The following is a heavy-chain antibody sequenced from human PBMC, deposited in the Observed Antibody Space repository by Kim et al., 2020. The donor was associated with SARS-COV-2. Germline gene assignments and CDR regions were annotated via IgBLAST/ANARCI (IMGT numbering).Heavy chain of an antibody. V-gene: IGHV1-8*01. CDR2: MNPNSGNT. D-gene: IGHD2-15*01. J-gene: IGHJ4*02. CDR3: ARVGYTVVTPAVVFDY. CDR1: GYTFTSYD. Sequence: ASVKVSCKASGYTFTSYDINWVRQATGQGLEWMGWMNPNSGNTGYAQKFQGRVTMTRNTSISTAYMELSSLRSEDTAVYYCARVGYTVVTPAVVFDYWGQGTLVTVSS.